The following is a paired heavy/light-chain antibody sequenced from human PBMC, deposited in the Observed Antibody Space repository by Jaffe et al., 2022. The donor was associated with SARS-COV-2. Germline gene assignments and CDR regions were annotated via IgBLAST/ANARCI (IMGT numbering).Light chain of an antibody. CDR1: HSVSYNSNNKNY. J-gene: IGKJ1*01. CDR3: HQYYSLPRT. Sequence: DIVMTQSPDSLAVSLGERATISCKSSHSVSYNSNNKNYLAWYQQKPGQPPKLLIYWASTRESGVPDRFSGSGSGTDFTLTISSLQAEDVAVYYCHQYYSLPRTFGQGTQVEIK. V-gene: IGKV4-1*01. CDR2: WAS.
Heavy chain of an antibody. V-gene: IGHV4-61*02. D-gene: IGHD3-10*01. CDR3: GSNAEREFPPYFFDS. CDR1: GGSIRSGTYY. J-gene: IGHJ4*02. CDR2: IYISGTT. Sequence: QVQLQESGPGLVKPLQTLSLICSVSGGSIRSGTYYWSWIRQPAGKALEWIGRIYISGTTNYNPSLMSRVTISMDTSKNQFSLQLTSVTAADTAVYYCGSNAEREFPPYFFDSWGQGTLVTVSS.